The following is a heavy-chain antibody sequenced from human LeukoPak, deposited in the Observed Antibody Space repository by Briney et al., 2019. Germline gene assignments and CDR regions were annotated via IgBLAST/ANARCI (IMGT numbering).Heavy chain of an antibody. CDR1: GFTFTSDA. CDR3: AKCSTSAYTTDWCNRIDP. V-gene: IGHV3-23*01. D-gene: IGHD3-9*01. CDR2: TVSRGTT. Sequence: PGGSLRLSCVASGFTFTSDAMNWVRKAPGKGLEWVSSTVSRGTTQYADSVKGRFTVSRDTSKNTLYLQMNSLRADDTAVYYCAKCSTSAYTTDWCNRIDPWGQGTLVTVSS. J-gene: IGHJ5*02.